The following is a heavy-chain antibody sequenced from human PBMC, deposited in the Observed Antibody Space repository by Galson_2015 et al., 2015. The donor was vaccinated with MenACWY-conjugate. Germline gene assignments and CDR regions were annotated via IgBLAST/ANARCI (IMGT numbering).Heavy chain of an antibody. CDR2: IKYSGTT. Sequence: SETLSLTCTVSGGSISSSNYFWAWVRQSPGKGLEWIGSIKYSGTTHYTPSLKSRVTISVDTSENQLSLWLSSVTAAGTAVYYCARPVGEGSGSWYGFVYWGQGALVTVSS. V-gene: IGHV4-39*01. J-gene: IGHJ4*02. D-gene: IGHD6-13*01. CDR3: ARPVGEGSGSWYGFVY. CDR1: GGSISSSNYF.